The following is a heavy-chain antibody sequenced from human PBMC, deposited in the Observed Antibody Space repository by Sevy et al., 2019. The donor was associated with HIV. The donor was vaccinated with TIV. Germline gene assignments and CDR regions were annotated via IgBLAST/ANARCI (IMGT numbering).Heavy chain of an antibody. J-gene: IGHJ4*02. V-gene: IGHV4-59*13. CDR3: AGVAARVGGPGRFDFYF. CDR2: IYYSGST. Sequence: SETLSLTCTVSGGSISSYYWSWIRQPPGKGLEWIGYIYYSGSTNYNPSLKSRVTISVDTSKNQFSLKLSSVTAVDTAVYYCAGVAARVGGPGRFDFYFWGQGTLVTVS. CDR1: GGSISSYY. D-gene: IGHD2-15*01.